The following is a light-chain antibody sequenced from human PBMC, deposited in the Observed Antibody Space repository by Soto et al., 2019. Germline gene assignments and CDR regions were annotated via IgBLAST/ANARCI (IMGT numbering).Light chain of an antibody. CDR3: QQYNNWPPMYT. CDR1: QSFRGL. Sequence: EVVLTQSPVTLSLSPGERATLSCRASQSFRGLLAWYQQKPGQAPRLLIYDASNRATGIPARFSGSGSGTEFTLTISSLQSEDFAVYYCQQYNNWPPMYTFGQGTKVDIK. J-gene: IGKJ2*01. V-gene: IGKV3D-15*01. CDR2: DAS.